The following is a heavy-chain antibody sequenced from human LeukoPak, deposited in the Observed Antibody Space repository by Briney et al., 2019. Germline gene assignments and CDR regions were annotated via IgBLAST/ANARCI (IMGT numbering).Heavy chain of an antibody. D-gene: IGHD6-19*01. CDR1: GGSISSSSYY. V-gene: IGHV4-39*07. Sequence: SETLSLTCTVSGGSISSSSYYWGWIRQPPGKGLEWIGSIYYSGSTYYNPSLKSRVTISVDTSKNQFSLKLSSVTAADTAVYYCARAAVAGTSGIDYWGQGTLVTVSS. CDR3: ARAAVAGTSGIDY. CDR2: IYYSGST. J-gene: IGHJ4*02.